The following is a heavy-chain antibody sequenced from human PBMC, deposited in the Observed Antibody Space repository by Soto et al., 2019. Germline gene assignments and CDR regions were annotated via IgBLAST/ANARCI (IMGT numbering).Heavy chain of an antibody. D-gene: IGHD3-10*01. CDR3: AREVQVHTPAFVY. J-gene: IGHJ4*02. CDR2: ISPMFGAA. CDR1: GGTFNTYA. V-gene: IGHV1-69*19. Sequence: QVQLVQSGAEMKKPGSSVKVSCQSSGGTFNTYAMNWVRQAPGQGPEWMGDISPMFGAANYAPKFQGRLTSTADASTGTSYMQLSSLTSEYTALYFCAREVQVHTPAFVYWGQGNLVSVSS.